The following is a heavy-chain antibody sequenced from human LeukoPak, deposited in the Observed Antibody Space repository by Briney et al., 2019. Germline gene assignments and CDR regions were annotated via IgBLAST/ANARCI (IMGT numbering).Heavy chain of an antibody. D-gene: IGHD5-12*01. CDR1: GFTFSSYE. V-gene: IGHV3-48*03. CDR3: AKVATEAYYFDY. J-gene: IGHJ4*02. CDR2: IGSFGTTI. Sequence: PGGSLRLSCAASGFTFSSYEMNWVRQAPGKGLEGVSYIGSFGTTISYADSVEGRFTISRDNAKSSLYLQMSSLRAEDTAVYYCAKVATEAYYFDYWGQGTLVTVSS.